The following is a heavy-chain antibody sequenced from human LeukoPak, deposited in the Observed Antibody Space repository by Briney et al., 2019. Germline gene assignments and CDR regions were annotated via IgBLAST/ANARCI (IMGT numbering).Heavy chain of an antibody. CDR3: TTDLPYDSSGYYYEEEDY. CDR1: GFSVSVNY. V-gene: IGHV3-66*01. Sequence: GGSLRLSCAASGFSVSVNYMSWVRQAPGKGLEWISTLFASGYSTYADSVKGRFTISRDNSKNTLDLQMNSLRAEDTAVYYCTTDLPYDSSGYYYEEEDYWGQGTLVTVSS. CDR2: LFASGYS. D-gene: IGHD3-22*01. J-gene: IGHJ4*02.